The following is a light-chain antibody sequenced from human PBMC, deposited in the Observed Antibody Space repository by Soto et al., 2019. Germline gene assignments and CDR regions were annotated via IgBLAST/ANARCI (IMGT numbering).Light chain of an antibody. V-gene: IGKV1-39*01. CDR1: QTISRY. J-gene: IGKJ4*01. Sequence: DIPMTQSPSSLSASVGDRVTITCRASQTISRYLNWYQQKAGKAPKLLIYAASSLKSGVPSRFSGSGSGTDFTLTINSLQLEDFAIYYCQQSNSNPTFGGGTKVEIK. CDR2: AAS. CDR3: QQSNSNPT.